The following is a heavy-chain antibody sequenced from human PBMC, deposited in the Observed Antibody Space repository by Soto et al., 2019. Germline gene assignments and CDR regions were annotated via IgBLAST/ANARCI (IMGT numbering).Heavy chain of an antibody. D-gene: IGHD2-15*01. V-gene: IGHV3-23*01. J-gene: IGHJ4*02. CDR1: GFTFSSYA. Sequence: QPGGSLRLSCAASGFTFSSYAMSWVRQAPGKGLEWVSAISGSGGSTYYADSVKGRLTISRDNSKNTLFLQMNSLRADDTAVYYCAKVVVASISFFDYWGQGTLVTVSS. CDR2: ISGSGGST. CDR3: AKVVVASISFFDY.